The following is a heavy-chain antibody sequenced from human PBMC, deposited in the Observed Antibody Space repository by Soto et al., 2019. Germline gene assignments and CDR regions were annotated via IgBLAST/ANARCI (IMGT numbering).Heavy chain of an antibody. V-gene: IGHV1-18*01. J-gene: IGHJ6*02. CDR2: ISAYNGNT. CDR3: ASSFTSSQWRYGMDV. D-gene: IGHD2-2*01. CDR1: GYTFSNYG. Sequence: QVQLVQSGAEVKKPGASVKVSCKASGYTFSNYGFSWVRQAPGQRLEWMGWISAYNGNTNYAQKVQGRVTMTTDTSTGTAYMERRSLRSDDTAVYYCASSFTSSQWRYGMDVWGQGTTVTVSS.